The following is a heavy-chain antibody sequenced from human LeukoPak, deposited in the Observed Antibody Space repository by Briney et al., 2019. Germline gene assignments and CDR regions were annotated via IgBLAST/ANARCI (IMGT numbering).Heavy chain of an antibody. J-gene: IGHJ4*02. V-gene: IGHV3-23*01. CDR1: GFTFGNYG. Sequence: PGGSLRLSCAASGFTFGNYGMSWVRQAPGKGLERVSAISGSGGSTYYADSVKGRFTISRDNSKNTLYLQMNSLRAEDTAVYYCAKTYYYGSGSYQRPFQYYFDYWGQGTLVTVSS. CDR2: ISGSGGST. CDR3: AKTYYYGSGSYQRPFQYYFDY. D-gene: IGHD3-10*01.